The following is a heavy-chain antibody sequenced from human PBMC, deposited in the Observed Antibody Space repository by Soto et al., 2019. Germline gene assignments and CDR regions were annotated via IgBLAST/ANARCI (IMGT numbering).Heavy chain of an antibody. V-gene: IGHV4-59*08. D-gene: IGHD4-17*01. CDR1: GGYISSYY. Sequence: SETLSLTCTVSGGYISSYYWSWIRQPPGKGLEWIGYIFYSGSTNYNPSLKSRVTISVDTSKNQFSLKLSSVTAADTAVYYCARAYGLDAFDFWGQGTMVTVSS. CDR2: IFYSGST. J-gene: IGHJ3*01. CDR3: ARAYGLDAFDF.